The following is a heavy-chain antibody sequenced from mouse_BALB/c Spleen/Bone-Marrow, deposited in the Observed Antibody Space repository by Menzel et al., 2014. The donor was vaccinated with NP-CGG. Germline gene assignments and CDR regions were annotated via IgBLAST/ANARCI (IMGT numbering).Heavy chain of an antibody. V-gene: IGHV5-6-2*01. J-gene: IGHJ2*01. CDR2: INSNGDNT. CDR3: AGSYYGSTFDY. CDR1: GFTFSSYY. Sequence: EVMLVEPGGGLVKLGGSLELSCAASGFTFSSYYMSWVRQTPEKRLELVAAINSNGDNTYYPDTVKGRFTISGDNAKNTLYLQMSSLKSEDTALYYCAGSYYGSTFDYWGQGTTLTVSS. D-gene: IGHD1-1*01.